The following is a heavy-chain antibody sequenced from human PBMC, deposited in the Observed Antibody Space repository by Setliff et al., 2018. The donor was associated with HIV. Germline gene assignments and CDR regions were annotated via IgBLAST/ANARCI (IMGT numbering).Heavy chain of an antibody. CDR1: GGTFSSYT. CDR2: IIPIFGTA. J-gene: IGHJ4*02. CDR3: ARTREMVRGVITPAFDY. D-gene: IGHD3-10*01. V-gene: IGHV1-69*05. Sequence: SVKVSCKASGGTFSSYTINWVRQAPGQGLEWMGGIIPIFGTANYAQKFQGRVTITTDESTSTAYMELSSLGSEDTALYYCARTREMVRGVITPAFDYWGRGTLVTVSS.